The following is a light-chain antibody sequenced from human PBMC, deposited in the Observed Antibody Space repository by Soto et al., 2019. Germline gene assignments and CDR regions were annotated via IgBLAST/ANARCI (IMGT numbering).Light chain of an antibody. J-gene: IGKJ2*01. CDR2: DTS. Sequence: ETMMTQSPAILSVSPGERATVSCRASQSVSSNVAWYQQKPGQAPRLVIYDTSIRATGIPARFSGSGSGTDFTLTITSLQSEDSALYFCEQYNNCPPGTFGQGTKLEIK. CDR3: EQYNNCPPGT. CDR1: QSVSSN. V-gene: IGKV3-15*01.